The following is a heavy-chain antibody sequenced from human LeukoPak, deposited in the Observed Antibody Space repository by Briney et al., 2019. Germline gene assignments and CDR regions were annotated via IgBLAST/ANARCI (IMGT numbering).Heavy chain of an antibody. V-gene: IGHV3-66*01. Sequence: GGSLRLSCAASGFTVSSNYMSWVRQAPGNGLEWVSVIYSGGSTYYADSVKGRFTISRDNSKNTLYLQMNSLRAEDTAVYYCARDGSAVANDAFDIWGQGTMVTVSS. J-gene: IGHJ3*02. CDR3: ARDGSAVANDAFDI. CDR2: IYSGGST. CDR1: GFTVSSNY. D-gene: IGHD3-10*01.